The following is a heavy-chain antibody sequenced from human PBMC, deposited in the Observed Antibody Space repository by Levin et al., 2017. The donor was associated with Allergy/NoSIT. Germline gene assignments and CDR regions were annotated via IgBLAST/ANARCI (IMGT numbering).Heavy chain of an antibody. V-gene: IGHV5-51*01. CDR1: GYNFSDHW. Sequence: GESLKISCNGSGYNFSDHWIGWVRQMPGKGLEWMGIIYPGDSDTKYSPSFQVHVTISADKFINTAYLQWSSLKASDTAMYYCATDTLGHCSTTSCSTFDYWGQGTLVTVSS. D-gene: IGHD2-2*01. J-gene: IGHJ4*02. CDR2: IYPGDSDT. CDR3: ATDTLGHCSTTSCSTFDY.